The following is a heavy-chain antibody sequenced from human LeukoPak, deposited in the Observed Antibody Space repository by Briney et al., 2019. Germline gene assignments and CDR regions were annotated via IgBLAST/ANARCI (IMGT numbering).Heavy chain of an antibody. J-gene: IGHJ4*02. CDR3: ARDIYGGHDY. CDR2: ISGSSIYT. Sequence: NPGGSLRLSCAASGFTFSDYHMTWIRQAPGKGLEWVSYISGSSIYTRYADSVKGRFTISRDNAKKSLYLHVNSLRAEDTAVYYCARDIYGGHDYWGQGTLLTVSS. V-gene: IGHV3-11*06. CDR1: GFTFSDYH. D-gene: IGHD2-21*01.